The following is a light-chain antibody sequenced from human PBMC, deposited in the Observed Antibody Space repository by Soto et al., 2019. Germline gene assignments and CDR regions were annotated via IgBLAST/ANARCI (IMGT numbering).Light chain of an antibody. CDR1: QSVTTR. V-gene: IGKV3-20*01. Sequence: IVLTQSPGTLSLSPGERVTLSCRASQSVTTRLAWYQHKPGQAPTLLMYGASNRASGVPVRFSGSGSGTDFTLNITRLEPEDFALYYCQQDSGSPITFGLGTRLEIK. CDR2: GAS. J-gene: IGKJ5*01. CDR3: QQDSGSPIT.